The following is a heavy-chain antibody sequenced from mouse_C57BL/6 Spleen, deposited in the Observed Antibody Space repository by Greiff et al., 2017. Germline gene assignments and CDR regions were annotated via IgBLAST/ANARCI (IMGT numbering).Heavy chain of an antibody. D-gene: IGHD1-1*01. CDR3: ARRGGFYGSSAYYFDY. Sequence: QVQLKQPGAELVRPGTSVKLSCKASGYTFTSYWMHWVKQRPGQGLEWIGVIDPSDSYTNYNQKFKGKATLTVDTSSSTAYMQLSSLTSEDSAVYYCARRGGFYGSSAYYFDYWGQGTTLTVSS. V-gene: IGHV1-59*01. J-gene: IGHJ2*01. CDR1: GYTFTSYW. CDR2: IDPSDSYT.